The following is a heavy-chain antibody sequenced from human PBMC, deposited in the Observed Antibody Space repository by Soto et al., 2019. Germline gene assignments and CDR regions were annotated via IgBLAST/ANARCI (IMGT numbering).Heavy chain of an antibody. CDR1: GFTFSSYE. D-gene: IGHD6-6*01. J-gene: IGHJ1*01. Sequence: GGSLRLSCAASGFTFSSYEMNWVRQAPGKGLEWVSYISSSGSTIYYADSVKGRFTISRDNAKNSLYLQMNSLRAEDTAVYYCAREGQLAEYFQHWGQGTLVTVSS. CDR2: ISSSGSTI. V-gene: IGHV3-48*03. CDR3: AREGQLAEYFQH.